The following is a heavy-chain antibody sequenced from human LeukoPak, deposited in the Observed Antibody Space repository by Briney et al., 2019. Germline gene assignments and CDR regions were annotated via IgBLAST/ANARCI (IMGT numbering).Heavy chain of an antibody. J-gene: IGHJ4*02. Sequence: PGGSLRLSCAASGFTFSSYAMSWDRQAPGKGLEWVSAISGSGGSTYYADSVKGRFTISRDNSKNTLYLQMNSLRAEDTAVYYCAKAPRVVVVAATNFDYWGQGTLVTVSS. V-gene: IGHV3-23*01. CDR1: GFTFSSYA. CDR3: AKAPRVVVVAATNFDY. D-gene: IGHD2-15*01. CDR2: ISGSGGST.